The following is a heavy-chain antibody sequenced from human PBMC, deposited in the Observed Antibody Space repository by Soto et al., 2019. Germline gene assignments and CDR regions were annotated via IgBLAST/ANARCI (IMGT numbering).Heavy chain of an antibody. CDR1: GFTFSSYA. V-gene: IGHV3-30-3*01. CDR3: ARDRQQLVGWFDP. D-gene: IGHD6-13*01. CDR2: ISYDGSNK. J-gene: IGHJ5*02. Sequence: QVQLVESGGGVVQPGRSLRLCWAASGFTFSSYAMHWVRQAPGKGLEWVAVISYDGSNKYYADSVKGRFTISRDNSKNTLYLQMNSLRAEDTAVYYCARDRQQLVGWFDPWGQGTLVTVSS.